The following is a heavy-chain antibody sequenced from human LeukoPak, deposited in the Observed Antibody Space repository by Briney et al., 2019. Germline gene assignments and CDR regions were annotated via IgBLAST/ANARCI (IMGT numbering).Heavy chain of an antibody. CDR1: GGSISSGAYY. CDR2: IYTSGST. V-gene: IGHV4-61*02. J-gene: IGHJ4*02. CDR3: ARRLIKGIAVAGTG. Sequence: PSETLSLTCTVSGGSISSGAYYWSWIRQSAGKGLEWIGRIYTSGSTNYNPSLKSRVTISVDTSKNQFSLKLSSVTAADTAVYYCARRLIKGIAVAGTGWGQGTLVTVSS. D-gene: IGHD6-19*01.